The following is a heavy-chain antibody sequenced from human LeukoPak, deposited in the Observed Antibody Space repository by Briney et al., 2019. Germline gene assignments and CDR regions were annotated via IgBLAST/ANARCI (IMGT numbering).Heavy chain of an antibody. Sequence: ASVKVSCKASGYAFTSYYMHWVRQAPGQGLEWMGWINPNSGGTNHAQKFQGRVSMTRDTSISTAYMELSRLRSDDTAVYYCAQSSGWDSLKYWGQGTLVTVSS. V-gene: IGHV1-2*02. D-gene: IGHD6-19*01. J-gene: IGHJ4*02. CDR2: INPNSGGT. CDR3: AQSSGWDSLKY. CDR1: GYAFTSYY.